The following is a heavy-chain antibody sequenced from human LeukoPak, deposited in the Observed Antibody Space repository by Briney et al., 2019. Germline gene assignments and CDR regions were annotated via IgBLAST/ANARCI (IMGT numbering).Heavy chain of an antibody. Sequence: GGPLRLSCAASGFTFSSYAMSWVRQAPGKGLEWVSAISGSGGSTYYADSVKGRFTISRDNSKNTLYLQMNSLRAEDTAVYYCAKAEPTYYDFWSGYSNNWFDPWGQGTLVTVSS. D-gene: IGHD3-3*01. J-gene: IGHJ5*02. CDR1: GFTFSSYA. V-gene: IGHV3-23*01. CDR2: ISGSGGST. CDR3: AKAEPTYYDFWSGYSNNWFDP.